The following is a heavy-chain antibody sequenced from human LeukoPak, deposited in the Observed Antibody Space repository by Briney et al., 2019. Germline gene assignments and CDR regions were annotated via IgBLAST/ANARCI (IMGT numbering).Heavy chain of an antibody. CDR1: GGSFSGYY. V-gene: IGHV4-34*01. J-gene: IGHJ4*02. CDR3: ARDGSLEWSYYFDY. Sequence: SETLSLTCAVYGGSFSGYYWSWIRQPPGKGLEWIGEINHSGSTNYNPSLKSRVTISVDTSKNQFSRKLSSVTAADTAVYYCARDGSLEWSYYFDYWGQGTLVTVSS. D-gene: IGHD3-3*01. CDR2: INHSGST.